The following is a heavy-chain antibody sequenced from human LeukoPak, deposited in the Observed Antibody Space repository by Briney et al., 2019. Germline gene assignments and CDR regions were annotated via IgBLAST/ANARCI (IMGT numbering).Heavy chain of an antibody. J-gene: IGHJ5*02. CDR1: GYTFTSYG. D-gene: IGHD5-18*01. V-gene: IGHV1-18*01. CDR3: AREPRGYSYAPHLDP. CDR2: ISAYNGNT. Sequence: GASVKVSCKASGYTFTSYGISWVRQAPGQGLEWMGWISAYNGNTNYAQKLQGRVTMTTDTSTSTAYMELRSLRSDDTAVYYCAREPRGYSYAPHLDPWGQGTLVTVSS.